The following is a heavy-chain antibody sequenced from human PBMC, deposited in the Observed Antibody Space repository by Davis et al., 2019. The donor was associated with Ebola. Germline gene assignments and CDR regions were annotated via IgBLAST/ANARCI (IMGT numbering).Heavy chain of an antibody. V-gene: IGHV3-30*03. D-gene: IGHD3-22*01. CDR3: TTRWGLVPSTMIVVNDY. CDR2: ISYDGSNK. CDR1: GFTFSSYG. J-gene: IGHJ4*02. Sequence: GESLKISCAASGFTFSSYGMHWARQAPGKGLEWVAVISYDGSNKYYADSVKGRFTISRDNSKNSLYLQMNSLKTEDTAVYYCTTRWGLVPSTMIVVNDYWGQGTLVTVSS.